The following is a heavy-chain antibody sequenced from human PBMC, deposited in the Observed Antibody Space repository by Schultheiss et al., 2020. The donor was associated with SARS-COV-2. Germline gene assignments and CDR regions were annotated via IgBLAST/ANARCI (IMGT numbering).Heavy chain of an antibody. V-gene: IGHV4-31*01. CDR3: ARGWFPEATSFAFDS. CDR1: GGSINSGGYY. J-gene: IGHJ4*02. CDR2: IYYSGST. Sequence: SQTLSLTCRVSGGSINSGGYYWSWIRQHPGKGLEWMGYIYYSGSTYYTPSLKSLVSISLDTSKNQFSLKLTSVTAADTAIYYCARGWFPEATSFAFDSWGRGTLVTVSS. D-gene: IGHD1-26*01.